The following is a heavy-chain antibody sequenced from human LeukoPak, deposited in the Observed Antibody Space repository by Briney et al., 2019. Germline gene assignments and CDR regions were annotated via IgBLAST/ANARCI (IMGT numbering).Heavy chain of an antibody. CDR2: ISYDGSDK. D-gene: IGHD3-10*01. V-gene: IGHV3-30-3*01. CDR3: ARDYYYGSGSPPGDTFDI. CDR1: GFTFSRYA. Sequence: GRSLRLSCAASGFTFSRYAMHWVRQAPGKGLEWGALISYDGSDKFYADSVKGRFTISRDNSKNTLYLQMNSLRAEDTAVYYCARDYYYGSGSPPGDTFDIWGQGTMVTVSS. J-gene: IGHJ3*02.